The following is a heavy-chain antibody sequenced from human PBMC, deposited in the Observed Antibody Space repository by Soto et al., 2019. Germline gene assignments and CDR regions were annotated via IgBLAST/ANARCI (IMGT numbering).Heavy chain of an antibody. D-gene: IGHD2-2*01. CDR3: ARVRQYCSGTSCYLDP. CDR1: GGSISSSNW. J-gene: IGHJ5*02. V-gene: IGHV4-4*02. CDR2: IHHSGTT. Sequence: SLTCAVSGGSISSSNWWHWVRQPPGKGLEWIGEIHHSGTTNYNPSLKSRVAISVDKSKNQFSLKLNSVTAADTAVYYCARVRQYCSGTSCYLDPWGQGTLVTVSS.